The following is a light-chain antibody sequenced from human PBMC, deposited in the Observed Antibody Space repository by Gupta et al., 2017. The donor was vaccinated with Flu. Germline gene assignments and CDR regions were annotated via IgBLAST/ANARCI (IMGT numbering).Light chain of an antibody. CDR2: EVN. CDR1: SRDVGGYNY. J-gene: IGLJ2*01. V-gene: IGLV2-14*01. CDR3: SSYTSSKTLV. Sequence: SITISCSGSSRDVGGYNYVAWYQQYPGRAPKLIISEVNIRPSGVSHRLSGSQSGNTASLSISGLQTEDEANYYCSSYTSSKTLVFGGGTKVTV.